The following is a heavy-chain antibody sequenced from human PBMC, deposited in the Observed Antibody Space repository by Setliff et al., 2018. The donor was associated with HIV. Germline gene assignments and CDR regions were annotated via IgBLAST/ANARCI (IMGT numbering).Heavy chain of an antibody. CDR1: GGSISSYY. Sequence: PSETLSLTCTVSGGSISSYYWSWIRQPAGKGLGRIGHIYTSGSTNYNPSLKSRVTMSVDTSKNQFSLKLSSVTAADTAVYYCARDVPWGDYYYYMDVWGKGTTVTVSS. J-gene: IGHJ6*03. V-gene: IGHV4-4*07. D-gene: IGHD3-16*01. CDR3: ARDVPWGDYYYYMDV. CDR2: IYTSGST.